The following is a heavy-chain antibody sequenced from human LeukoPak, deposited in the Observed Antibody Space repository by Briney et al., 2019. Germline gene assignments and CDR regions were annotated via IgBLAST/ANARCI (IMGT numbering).Heavy chain of an antibody. J-gene: IGHJ6*03. V-gene: IGHV1-2*02. CDR2: INPNSGGT. CDR1: GYTFTGYY. Sequence: ASVKVSCKASGYTFTGYYMHWVRQAPGQGLEWMGWINPNSGGTKYAQKFQGRVTMTRDTSISTAYMELSRLRSEDTAVYYCARNTYGYKFSMDVWGKGTTVIISS. CDR3: ARNTYGYKFSMDV. D-gene: IGHD5-24*01.